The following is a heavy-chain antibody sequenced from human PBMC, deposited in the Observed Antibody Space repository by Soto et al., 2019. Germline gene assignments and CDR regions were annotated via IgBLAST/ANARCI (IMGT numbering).Heavy chain of an antibody. CDR2: IKQDGSEK. CDR1: GFTFSSYW. CDR3: ARCPGRRVTGYYYYYMDV. Sequence: GGSLRLSCAASGFTFSSYWMSWVRQAPGKGLEWVANIKQDGSEKYYVDSVKGRFTISRDNAKNSLYLQMNSLRAEDTAVYYCARCPGRRVTGYYYYYMDVWGKGTTVTVSS. D-gene: IGHD3-10*02. J-gene: IGHJ6*03. V-gene: IGHV3-7*01.